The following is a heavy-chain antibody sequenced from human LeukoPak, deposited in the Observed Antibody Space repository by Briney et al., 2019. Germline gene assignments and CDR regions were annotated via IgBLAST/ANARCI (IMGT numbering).Heavy chain of an antibody. D-gene: IGHD5-18*01. J-gene: IGHJ4*02. V-gene: IGHV1-69*13. CDR3: ASREPNSYNSYAFDY. Sequence: SVKVPCKASGGTFSSYAISWVRQAPGQGLEWMGGIIPIFGTANYAQKFQGRVTITADESTSTAYMELSSLRSEDTAVYYCASREPNSYNSYAFDYWGQGTLVTVSS. CDR1: GGTFSSYA. CDR2: IIPIFGTA.